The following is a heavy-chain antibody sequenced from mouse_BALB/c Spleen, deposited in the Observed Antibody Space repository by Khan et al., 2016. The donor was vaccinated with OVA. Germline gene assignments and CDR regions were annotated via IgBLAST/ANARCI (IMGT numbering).Heavy chain of an antibody. D-gene: IGHD3-3*01. CDR3: ARGRAY. V-gene: IGHV3-2*02. Sequence: EVQLQESGPGLVKPSQSLSLTCTVTGYSLTSNYAWNWIRQFPGNKLEWMGYINYSGSTSYTPSLKSRISITRDTSKNQFLLQLNSVTTEDTATYFWARGRAYWGQGTLVTVSA. CDR2: INYSGST. CDR1: GYSLTSNYA. J-gene: IGHJ3*01.